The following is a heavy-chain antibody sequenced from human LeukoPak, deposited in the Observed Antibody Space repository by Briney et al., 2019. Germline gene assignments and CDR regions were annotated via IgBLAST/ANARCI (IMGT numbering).Heavy chain of an antibody. V-gene: IGHV3-30*02. CDR3: AKGAVVVVAATPFDY. D-gene: IGHD2-15*01. J-gene: IGHJ4*02. Sequence: PGGSLRLSCAASGFTFSSYGMHWVRQAPGKGLEWVAFIRYDGSNKYYADSVKGRFTISRDNSKNTLYLQMNSLRAEDTAVYYCAKGAVVVVAATPFDYWGQGTLVTVSS. CDR2: IRYDGSNK. CDR1: GFTFSSYG.